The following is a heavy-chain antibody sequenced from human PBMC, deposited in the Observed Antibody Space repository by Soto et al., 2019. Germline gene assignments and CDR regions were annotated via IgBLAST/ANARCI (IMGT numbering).Heavy chain of an antibody. CDR3: TKDSEWGGSHLNHAFDV. J-gene: IGHJ3*01. D-gene: IGHD1-26*01. Sequence: EMQLVESGGGLVQPGRSLRLSCAASGFTFDDYAMHWVRQPPGKGLEWVAASSWNSGIIEYADSVKGRFTISRDSAKNSLFLQMNSLKPEDTALYYCTKDSEWGGSHLNHAFDVWGQGTMVSVSS. CDR1: GFTFDDYA. CDR2: SSWNSGII. V-gene: IGHV3-9*01.